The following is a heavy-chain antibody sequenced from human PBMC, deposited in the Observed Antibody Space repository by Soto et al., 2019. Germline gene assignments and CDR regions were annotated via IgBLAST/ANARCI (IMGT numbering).Heavy chain of an antibody. CDR3: AKDPVDYGDHLVVGY. J-gene: IGHJ4*02. D-gene: IGHD4-17*01. V-gene: IGHV3-23*01. CDR2: ISGSGGST. CDR1: GFTFSSYA. Sequence: EVQLLESGGGLVQPGGSLRLSCAASGFTFSSYAMSWVRQAPGKGLEWVSAISGSGGSTYYADSVKGRFTISRDNSKNTLYLQMHSLRAEDTAVYYCAKDPVDYGDHLVVGYWGQGTLVTVSS.